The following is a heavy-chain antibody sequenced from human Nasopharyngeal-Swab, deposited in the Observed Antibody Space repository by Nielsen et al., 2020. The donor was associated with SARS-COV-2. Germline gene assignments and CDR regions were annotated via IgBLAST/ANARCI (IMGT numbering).Heavy chain of an antibody. CDR3: ARGGWDLSEYFSH. J-gene: IGHJ1*01. D-gene: IGHD1-26*01. CDR1: DYTFLSYG. V-gene: IGHV1-18*01. CDR2: ISAYMGKT. Sequence: ASVKVSCKSSDYTFLSYGISWVRQAPGQGLEWMGWISAYMGKTNYAQKFQDRVTMTTDTPTGTAYMELRNLRSDDTAVYYCARGGWDLSEYFSHWGQGTLVTVSS.